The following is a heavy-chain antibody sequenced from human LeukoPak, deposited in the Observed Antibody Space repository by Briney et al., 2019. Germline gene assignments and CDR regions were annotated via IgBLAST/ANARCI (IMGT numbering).Heavy chain of an antibody. Sequence: SETLSLTCTVSGGSISSYYWSWIRQPPGKGLEWIGYIYYSGSTNYNPSLKSRVTISVDTSKNQFSLKLSSVTAADTAVYYCAKDLNNRAAAGTFDYWGQGTLVTVSS. CDR1: GGSISSYY. CDR3: AKDLNNRAAAGTFDY. CDR2: IYYSGST. D-gene: IGHD6-13*01. V-gene: IGHV4-59*01. J-gene: IGHJ4*02.